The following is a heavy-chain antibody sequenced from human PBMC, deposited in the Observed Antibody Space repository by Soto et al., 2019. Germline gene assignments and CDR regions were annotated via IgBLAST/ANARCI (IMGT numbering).Heavy chain of an antibody. V-gene: IGHV4-4*02. CDR2: IHHSGIT. CDR3: ARGFGWYAMDH. CDR1: GPSIIAEQR. Sequence: QMQLEESGPGLVKPSETLSLTCAVSGPSIIAEQRWTWVRQTPGKGLEWIGEIHHSGITRTNPSLMNRVTMSVDKSRNQFFLNLSSVTAADTAVYYCARGFGWYAMDHWGQGTLVIV. D-gene: IGHD6-19*01. J-gene: IGHJ4*03.